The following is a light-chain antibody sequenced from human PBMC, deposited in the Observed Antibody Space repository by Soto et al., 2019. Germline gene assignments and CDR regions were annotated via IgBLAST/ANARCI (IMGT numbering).Light chain of an antibody. CDR2: GAS. CDR1: QSVSSN. Sequence: EIVMTQSPATLSVSPGDIATLSCRASQSVSSNLAWYQQKPGQAPRLLIYGASTRATGIPARFSGSGSGTEFTLTISSLQSEDVAVYYCQEYNTWPWTLGQGTKVDIK. CDR3: QEYNTWPWT. J-gene: IGKJ1*01. V-gene: IGKV3-15*01.